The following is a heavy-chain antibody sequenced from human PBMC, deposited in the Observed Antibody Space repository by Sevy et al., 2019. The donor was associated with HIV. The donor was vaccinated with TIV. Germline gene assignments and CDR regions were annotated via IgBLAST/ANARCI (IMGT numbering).Heavy chain of an antibody. V-gene: IGHV3-23*01. D-gene: IGHD6-13*01. J-gene: IGHJ4*02. CDR1: GFTFSSYA. Sequence: GGSLRLSCAASGFTFSSYAMSWVRQAPGKGLEWVSAISGSGGSTYYAHSVKGRFTISRDNSKNTLYLQMNSLRAEDTAVYYCAKYQRWDLRGIAAAGTWDYWGQGTLVTVSS. CDR2: ISGSGGST. CDR3: AKYQRWDLRGIAAAGTWDY.